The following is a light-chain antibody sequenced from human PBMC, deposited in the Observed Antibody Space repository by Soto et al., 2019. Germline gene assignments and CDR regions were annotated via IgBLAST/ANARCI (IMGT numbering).Light chain of an antibody. Sequence: DIQMTQSPSTLSASVGDRVTITCRASQSISSWLAWYQQKPGKAPKLLIYKASSLESGVPSRFSGSGSGTEFTLTISGLQPDDFATYYCQQYNSDSPWTFGQGTKVEIK. V-gene: IGKV1-5*03. J-gene: IGKJ1*01. CDR3: QQYNSDSPWT. CDR2: KAS. CDR1: QSISSW.